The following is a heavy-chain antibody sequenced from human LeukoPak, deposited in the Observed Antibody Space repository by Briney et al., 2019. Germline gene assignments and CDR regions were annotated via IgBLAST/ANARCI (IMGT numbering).Heavy chain of an antibody. CDR3: TTDSHVRQWLAGAQFDY. D-gene: IGHD6-19*01. CDR1: GFTFSNAW. Sequence: PGGSLRLSCAASGFTFSNAWMSWVRQAPGKGLEWVGRINSKTDGGTTDYAAPVKGIFTISRDESKNTLYLQMNSLKTEDTAVYYCTTDSHVRQWLAGAQFDYWGQGTLVTVSS. J-gene: IGHJ4*02. V-gene: IGHV3-15*01. CDR2: INSKTDGGTT.